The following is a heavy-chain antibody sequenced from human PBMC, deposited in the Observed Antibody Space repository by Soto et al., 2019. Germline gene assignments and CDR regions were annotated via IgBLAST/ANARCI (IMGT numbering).Heavy chain of an antibody. CDR2: ISYDGRET. J-gene: IGHJ4*02. CDR1: GFTFSAYA. CDR3: ATDPVAVTGSFIDS. D-gene: IGHD2-21*02. Sequence: QPGGSLRLSCAASGFTFSAYAFHWVRQAPGKGLGWLSVISYDGRETHYADSVEGRFIISRDSSKKTAYLQMNSLRGDDTAVYFCATDPVAVTGSFIDSWGQGTLVTVSS. V-gene: IGHV3-30-3*01.